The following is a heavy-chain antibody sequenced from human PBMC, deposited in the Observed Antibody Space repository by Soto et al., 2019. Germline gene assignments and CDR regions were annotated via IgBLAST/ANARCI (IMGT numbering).Heavy chain of an antibody. Sequence: SVKVSCKASGGTFSSYAISWVRQSPGQGLEWMGGIIPIFGTANYAQKFQGRVTITADESTSTAYMELSSLRSEDTAVYYCARRYYDILTGYEYYYYGMDVWGQGTTVTVSS. D-gene: IGHD3-9*01. CDR1: GGTFSSYA. V-gene: IGHV1-69*13. CDR2: IIPIFGTA. CDR3: ARRYYDILTGYEYYYYGMDV. J-gene: IGHJ6*02.